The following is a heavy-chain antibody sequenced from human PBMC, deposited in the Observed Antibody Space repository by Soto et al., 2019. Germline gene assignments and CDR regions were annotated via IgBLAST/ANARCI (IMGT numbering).Heavy chain of an antibody. CDR2: INHSGST. CDR3: AREGAAPYYYYAMDV. V-gene: IGHV4-34*01. CDR1: GGSFSGDE. J-gene: IGHJ6*02. Sequence: PSETLAITCAVYGGSFSGDEWRWIRQPPGKGVEWIGEINHSGSTNYNPSLKSRVTISVDTSKNQFSLKLSSVTAADTAVFYCAREGAAPYYYYAMDVWGQGTTVT. D-gene: IGHD6-6*01.